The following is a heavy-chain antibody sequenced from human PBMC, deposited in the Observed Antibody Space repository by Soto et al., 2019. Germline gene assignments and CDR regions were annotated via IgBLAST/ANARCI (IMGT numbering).Heavy chain of an antibody. J-gene: IGHJ6*02. CDR3: ARFVRSCSATTCSTRADV. CDR1: GGFVNSDTHS. D-gene: IGHD1-1*01. V-gene: IGHV4-61*01. CDR2: IYSGGST. Sequence: SETLSLICTVSGGFVNSDTHSWSWIRQTPGKRLEWIGFIYSGGSTKNPSLRSRVTMSVDTSKNQFSLKLRSVIVADTAVYHCARFVRSCSATTCSTRADVWGPGITVTVSS.